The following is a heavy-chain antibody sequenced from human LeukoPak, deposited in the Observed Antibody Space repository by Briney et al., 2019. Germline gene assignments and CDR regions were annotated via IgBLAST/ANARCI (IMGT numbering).Heavy chain of an antibody. CDR2: INAGNGNT. V-gene: IGHV1-3*01. CDR3: ARVPLHDDSGHYYPH. CDR1: GYTFTSNA. Sequence: ASVKVSCKASGYTFTSNAMHWVRQAPGQRLEWMGWINAGNGNTKYSQKFQGRVTIIRDTSASTAYMELSSLRSEDTAVYYCARVPLHDDSGHYYPHWGQGTLVTVSS. D-gene: IGHD3-22*01. J-gene: IGHJ1*01.